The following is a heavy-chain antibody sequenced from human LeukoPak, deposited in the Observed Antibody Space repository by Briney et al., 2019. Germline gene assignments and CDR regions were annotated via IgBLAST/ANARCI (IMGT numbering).Heavy chain of an antibody. CDR1: GGTFSSYA. CDR3: ARIGGCSSTSCYMGAFDI. Sequence: ASVKVSCKASGGTFSSYAISWVRQAPGQGLEWMGGIIPIFGTANYAQKFQGRVTITADESTSTAYMELSSLRSEDTAVYYCARIGGCSSTSCYMGAFDIWGQGTMVTVSS. D-gene: IGHD2-2*02. V-gene: IGHV1-69*13. J-gene: IGHJ3*02. CDR2: IIPIFGTA.